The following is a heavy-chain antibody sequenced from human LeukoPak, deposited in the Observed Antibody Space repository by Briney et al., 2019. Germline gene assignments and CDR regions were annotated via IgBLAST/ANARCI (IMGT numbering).Heavy chain of an antibody. CDR3: ARVMRQQPIFDY. D-gene: IGHD6-13*01. V-gene: IGHV1-3*01. Sequence: GASVKVSCKAFGYTFSSYAMHWVRQAPGQRLEWMGWINAGNGNTKYLEEFQGRVTMTRDTSISTAYMELSRLRSDDTAVYYCARVMRQQPIFDYWGQGTLVTVSS. CDR1: GYTFSSYA. CDR2: INAGNGNT. J-gene: IGHJ4*02.